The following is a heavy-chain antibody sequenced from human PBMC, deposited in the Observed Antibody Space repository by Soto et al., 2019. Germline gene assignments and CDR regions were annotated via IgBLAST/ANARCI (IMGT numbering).Heavy chain of an antibody. V-gene: IGHV1-58*01. D-gene: IGHD4-17*01. CDR2: IVVGSSNT. J-gene: IGHJ4*02. CDR1: GFTFTSSA. Sequence: SVKVSCKASGFTFTSSAVQWVRQARGQRLEWIGWIVVGSSNTNYAQKFQERVTITRDMSTSTAYMEMSSLRSEDTAVYYCAATDDYGGNEDDYWGQGTLVTVSS. CDR3: AATDDYGGNEDDY.